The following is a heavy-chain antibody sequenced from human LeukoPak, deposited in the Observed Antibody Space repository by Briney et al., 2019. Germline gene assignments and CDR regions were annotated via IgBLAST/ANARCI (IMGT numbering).Heavy chain of an antibody. V-gene: IGHV4-59*01. CDR1: GDSINNNY. Sequence: PSETLSLTCTVSGDSINNNYWSWIRQPPGKGLECIGYIYYSGSTSYNPSLMSRVTISVDTSKNQFSLKLSSVIAADTAVYYCATAGITGGSGYYFGAFDIWGQGTMVTVSS. J-gene: IGHJ3*02. D-gene: IGHD3-22*01. CDR2: IYYSGST. CDR3: ATAGITGGSGYYFGAFDI.